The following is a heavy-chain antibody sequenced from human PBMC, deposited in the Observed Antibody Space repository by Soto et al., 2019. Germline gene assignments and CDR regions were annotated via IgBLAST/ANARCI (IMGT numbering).Heavy chain of an antibody. CDR1: GFTFDDDA. V-gene: IGHV3-9*01. CDR2: INCNSGSI. J-gene: IGHJ1*01. D-gene: IGHD1-26*01. Sequence: EVQLVESGGVLVQPGRSLRLSCAASGFTFDDDAMHWVRRVPGKGLAWVSGINCNSGSIGYGNSVTGRFASSRDNAKNSLHLQMNRLSAEDTAFHYFVKAETINRYSGHFRHWRQGTRVNVSS. CDR3: VKAETINRYSGHFRH.